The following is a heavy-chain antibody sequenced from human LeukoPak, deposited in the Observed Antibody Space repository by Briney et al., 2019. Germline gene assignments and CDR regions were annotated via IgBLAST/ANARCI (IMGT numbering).Heavy chain of an antibody. V-gene: IGHV3-30*02. CDR2: VRPDGSSN. D-gene: IGHD6-13*01. CDR3: AKDLVPDAFDI. CDR1: GFTLSNFG. Sequence: GGSLRLSCAASGFTLSNFGLHWVRQAPGKGLEWVALVRPDGSSNYYADSVKGRFTISRDNSKNTLYLQMNSLRAEDTAVYYCAKDLVPDAFDIWGQGTMVTVSS. J-gene: IGHJ3*02.